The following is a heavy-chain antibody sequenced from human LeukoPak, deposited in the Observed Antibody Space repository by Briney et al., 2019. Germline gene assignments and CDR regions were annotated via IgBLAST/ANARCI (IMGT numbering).Heavy chain of an antibody. Sequence: ASVKVSCKTSGYTFTNYYLHWVRQAPGQGLEWMGIINPSCGSTSYAQKFQGRVTMTRDMSTNTVYMGLSSLRSEDTAIYYCARERSQIPVFRGVRRRGALDIWGQGTMVTVSS. CDR2: INPSCGST. J-gene: IGHJ3*02. V-gene: IGHV1-46*01. CDR3: ARERSQIPVFRGVRRRGALDI. D-gene: IGHD3-10*01. CDR1: GYTFTNYY.